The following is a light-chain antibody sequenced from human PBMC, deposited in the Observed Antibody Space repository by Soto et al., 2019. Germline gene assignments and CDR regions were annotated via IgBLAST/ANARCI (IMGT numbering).Light chain of an antibody. V-gene: IGKV3-11*01. J-gene: IGKJ4*01. CDR2: AAS. CDR1: QSVSNN. Sequence: EVVLTQSPATLSLSPGERATLSCRASQSVSNNNLAWYQQKPGQAPRLLIYAASNRAPGIPARFSGSGSGTDFTLTISSLEPEDFAVYYCQQRNNWLTFGGGTKLEIK. CDR3: QQRNNWLT.